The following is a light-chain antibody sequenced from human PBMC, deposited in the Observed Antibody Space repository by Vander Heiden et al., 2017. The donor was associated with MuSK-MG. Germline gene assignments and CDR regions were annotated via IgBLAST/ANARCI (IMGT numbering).Light chain of an antibody. V-gene: IGKV1-5*03. Sequence: DIQMTPSPSTLSASVGDRVTITCRASQRIDNWVAWYQQKPGKAPVLLIYEASTLESGVPPRFSGSGSGTEFTLSISTLQPDDFATYYCQHYDGYLTWTFGQGTKV. CDR3: QHYDGYLTWT. CDR1: QRIDNW. CDR2: EAS. J-gene: IGKJ1*01.